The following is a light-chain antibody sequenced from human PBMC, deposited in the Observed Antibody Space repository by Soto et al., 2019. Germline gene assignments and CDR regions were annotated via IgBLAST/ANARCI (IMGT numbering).Light chain of an antibody. Sequence: DIQMTQSPSSLSASVGDRVTITCRASQSISNSLNWYQQKPGRAPKLLIYAASSLQSGVPSRFSGSGSGTDFTLTISSLQPEDFATYYCLQHITYPGTFGQGTKVDIK. V-gene: IGKV1-17*01. J-gene: IGKJ1*01. CDR3: LQHITYPGT. CDR2: AAS. CDR1: QSISNS.